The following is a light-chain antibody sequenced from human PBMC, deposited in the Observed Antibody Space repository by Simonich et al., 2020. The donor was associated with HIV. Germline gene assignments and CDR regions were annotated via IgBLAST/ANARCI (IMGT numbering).Light chain of an antibody. Sequence: QSALTQPASVSGSPGQSITISCTGTSSDVGGYDYVSWYQQHPGKAPKLLIYDVSNRPSGVANRLSGSKSGNTASLTISWLQAEDEADYYCSSYTSSDTGVFGGGTKLTVL. CDR2: DVS. J-gene: IGLJ2*01. CDR3: SSYTSSDTGV. V-gene: IGLV2-14*03. CDR1: SSDVGGYDY.